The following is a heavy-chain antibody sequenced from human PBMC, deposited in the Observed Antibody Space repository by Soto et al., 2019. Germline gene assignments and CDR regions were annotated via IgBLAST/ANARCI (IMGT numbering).Heavy chain of an antibody. CDR2: IYLSGST. V-gene: IGHV3-66*01. D-gene: IGHD2-21*02. J-gene: IGHJ5*02. CDR3: VRGKVGTNPNWLDP. CDR1: GFTVSSSY. Sequence: EVQLVESGGGLVQPGGSLRLSCAASGFTVSSSYLYWVRQAPGKGLEWVSSIYLSGSTYYTDSVKGRFTISRDNSKNTLYLQMNSLRAEDTAVYYCVRGKVGTNPNWLDPWGQGRLVTGSS.